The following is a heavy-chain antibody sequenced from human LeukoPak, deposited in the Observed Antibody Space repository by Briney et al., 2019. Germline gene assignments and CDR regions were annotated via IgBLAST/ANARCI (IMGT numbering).Heavy chain of an antibody. CDR2: MNPNRGNT. V-gene: IGHV1-8*02. D-gene: IGHD2-8*01. J-gene: IGHJ4*02. CDR1: GYTFTGYY. Sequence: GASVKVSCTASGYTFTGYYIHWVRQAPGQGRECVGWMNPNRGNTGYAQKFQGTVTMTRNTSIRKAYMELSSLRSEDTAVYYCARGGEYYSDYWGQGTLVTVSS. CDR3: ARGGEYYSDY.